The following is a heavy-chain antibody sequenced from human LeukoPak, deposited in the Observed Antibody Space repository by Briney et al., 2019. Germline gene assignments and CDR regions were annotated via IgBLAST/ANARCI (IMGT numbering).Heavy chain of an antibody. CDR2: INAGNGNT. CDR3: ARRAGEEGFDY. Sequence: ASVNVSCKASGYTFTSYAMHWVRQAPGQRLEWMGWINAGNGNTKYSQKFQGRVTITRDTSASTAYMELSSLRSEDTAVYYCARRAGEEGFDYWGQGTLVTVSS. CDR1: GYTFTSYA. V-gene: IGHV1-3*01. D-gene: IGHD3-16*01. J-gene: IGHJ4*02.